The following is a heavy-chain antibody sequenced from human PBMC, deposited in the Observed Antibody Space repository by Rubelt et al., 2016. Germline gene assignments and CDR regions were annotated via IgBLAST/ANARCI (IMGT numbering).Heavy chain of an antibody. J-gene: IGHJ4*02. CDR2: IYYSGST. CDR3: ARLVGATYDQLFDY. CDR1: GGSISSSSYY. D-gene: IGHD1-26*01. Sequence: QVQLQESGPGLVKPSETLSLTCTVSGGSISSSSYYWGWIRQPPGKGLEWIGSIYYSGSTYYNPSLKSRVTISVDTSKNQFSRKLSSVTAADTAVYYCARLVGATYDQLFDYWGQGTLVTVSS. V-gene: IGHV4-39*01.